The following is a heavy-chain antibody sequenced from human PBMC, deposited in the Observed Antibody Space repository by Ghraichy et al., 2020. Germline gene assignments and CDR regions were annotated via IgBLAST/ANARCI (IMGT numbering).Heavy chain of an antibody. J-gene: IGHJ4*02. CDR1: GNSISDGYY. Sequence: SETLSLTCTVSGNSISDGYYWGWIRQPPGKGLEWIGSIYHSGSTYYNQSLRRRVTLSVDTSKNQFSLKLRSVTAADTAVYYCARDNGIAVSGTVYWGQGTLVTVSS. CDR3: ARDNGIAVSGTVY. CDR2: IYHSGST. D-gene: IGHD6-19*01. V-gene: IGHV4-38-2*02.